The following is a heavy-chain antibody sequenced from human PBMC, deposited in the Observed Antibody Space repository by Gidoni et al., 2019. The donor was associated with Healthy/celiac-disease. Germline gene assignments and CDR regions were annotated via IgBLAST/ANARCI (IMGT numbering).Heavy chain of an antibody. V-gene: IGHV1-46*04. CDR3: ARDSGWGAFDI. J-gene: IGHJ3*02. Sequence: QVQLVQSGAEVKKPGASVKVSCTASGYTFTSYYMHWVRQAPGQGLEWMGIINPSGGSTSYAQKLQGRVTMTRDTSTSTVYMELSSLRSEDTAVYYCARDSGWGAFDIWGQGTMVTVSS. CDR2: INPSGGST. CDR1: GYTFTSYY. D-gene: IGHD3-16*01.